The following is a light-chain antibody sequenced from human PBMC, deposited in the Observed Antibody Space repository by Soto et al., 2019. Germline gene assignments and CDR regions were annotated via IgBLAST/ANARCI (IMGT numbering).Light chain of an antibody. V-gene: IGKV2-30*01. CDR3: MQGTHWPPIT. CDR2: KVS. J-gene: IGKJ5*01. Sequence: DVVMTQSPLSLPVTLGQPASISCRSSRSLVYSDGNTYLNWFQQRPGQSPRRLIYKVSNRDSGVPDRFSGRGSGTDFTLKISRVEAEDVGVYYCMQGTHWPPITFGQGTRLEIK. CDR1: RSLVYSDGNTY.